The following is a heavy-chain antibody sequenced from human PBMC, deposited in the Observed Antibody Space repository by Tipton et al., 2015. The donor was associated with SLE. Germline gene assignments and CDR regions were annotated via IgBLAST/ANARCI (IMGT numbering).Heavy chain of an antibody. D-gene: IGHD5-12*01. Sequence: SLRLSCAASGFTFSSYAMHWVRQAPGKGLEWVAVISYDGSNKYYADSVKGRFTISRDNSKNTLYLQMNSLRAEDTAVYYCAREEVALGDTFDSWGQGTVVTVSS. J-gene: IGHJ3*02. V-gene: IGHV3-30*04. CDR3: AREEVALGDTFDS. CDR1: GFTFSSYA. CDR2: ISYDGSNK.